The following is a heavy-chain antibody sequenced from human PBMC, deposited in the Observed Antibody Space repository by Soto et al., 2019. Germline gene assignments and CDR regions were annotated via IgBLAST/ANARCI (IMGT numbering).Heavy chain of an antibody. Sequence: QVQLVQSGAEVKKPGASVKVSCKASGYTFTSYGISWVRQAPGQGLEWMGWISAYNGNTNYAQKLQGRVTMTTDTATSTAYMELRSLRSDDTAVYYCARDEYCSSTSCYTWGQLFDYWGQGTLVTVSS. CDR1: GYTFTSYG. J-gene: IGHJ4*02. CDR3: ARDEYCSSTSCYTWGQLFDY. D-gene: IGHD2-2*02. V-gene: IGHV1-18*01. CDR2: ISAYNGNT.